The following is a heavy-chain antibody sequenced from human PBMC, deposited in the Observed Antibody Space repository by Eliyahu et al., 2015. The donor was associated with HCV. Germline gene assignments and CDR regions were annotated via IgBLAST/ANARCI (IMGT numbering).Heavy chain of an antibody. CDR3: ARACPSGCNYCYCYYYNAMDV. CDR2: ISSGGSTI. D-gene: IGHD5-18*01. CDR1: GFXFSXFE. Sequence: EVQLVESGGGFVQPGGSLRLSCAASGFXFSXFEMNWVRQAPGKGLEWVSYISSGGSTIYYADSVKGRFTISRDNAKNSLYLQMNSLRAEDTAVYYCARACPSGCNYCYCYYYNAMDVWGQGTTVTVSS. V-gene: IGHV3-48*03. J-gene: IGHJ6*02.